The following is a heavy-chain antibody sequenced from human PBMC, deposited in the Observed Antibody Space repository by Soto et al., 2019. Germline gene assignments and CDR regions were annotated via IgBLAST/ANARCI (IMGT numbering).Heavy chain of an antibody. Sequence: QVQLVQSGAEVKKPGSSVKVSCKASGGTFSSYAISWVRQAPGQGLEWMGGIIPIFGTANYAQKFQVRVTITADESTSTAYMELSSLRSEDTAVYYCARDHYREGDNWFDPWGQGTLVTVSS. CDR3: ARDHYREGDNWFDP. J-gene: IGHJ5*02. D-gene: IGHD1-26*01. CDR1: GGTFSSYA. V-gene: IGHV1-69*12. CDR2: IIPIFGTA.